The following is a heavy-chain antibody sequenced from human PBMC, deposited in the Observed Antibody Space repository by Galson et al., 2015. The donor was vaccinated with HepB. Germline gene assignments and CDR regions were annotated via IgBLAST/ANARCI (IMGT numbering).Heavy chain of an antibody. CDR1: GFRFRYYA. CDR2: ISHNGGTT. CDR3: VKEDILTGYSVGSFHF. J-gene: IGHJ3*01. V-gene: IGHV3-64D*06. D-gene: IGHD3-9*01. Sequence: SLRLSCAGSGFRFRYYALHWVRQAPGKGLEFVSGISHNGGTTKFADSVRDRFTISRDNSKNTMYLQMNSLRTEDTAVYYCVKEDILTGYSVGSFHFWGRGTMVTVSS.